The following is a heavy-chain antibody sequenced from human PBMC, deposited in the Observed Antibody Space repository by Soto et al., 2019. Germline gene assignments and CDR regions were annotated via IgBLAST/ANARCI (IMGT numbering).Heavy chain of an antibody. D-gene: IGHD2-15*01. V-gene: IGHV3-23*01. Sequence: VGSLRLSCAASGFTCSSYAMSWVRQAPGKGLEWVSAISGSGGSTYYADSVKGRFTISRDNSKNTLYLQMNSLRAEDTAVYYCAKDGLGYCSGGSCSYYYYYYMDVCGEGTTVTVSS. CDR3: AKDGLGYCSGGSCSYYYYYYMDV. CDR1: GFTCSSYA. CDR2: ISGSGGST. J-gene: IGHJ6*03.